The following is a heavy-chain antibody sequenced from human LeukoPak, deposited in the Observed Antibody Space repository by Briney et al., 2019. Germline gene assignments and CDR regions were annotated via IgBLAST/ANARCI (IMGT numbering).Heavy chain of an antibody. Sequence: SETLSLTCIVSGGSISTYYWSWIRQPPGKGLEYIAYIYYTGSTDYNPSLKSRVSISVDTSKNQFSLELNSVTAADTAVYYCARGRYSGGWYDYWGQGTLVTVSS. D-gene: IGHD6-19*01. J-gene: IGHJ4*02. V-gene: IGHV4-59*01. CDR1: GGSISTYY. CDR3: ARGRYSGGWYDY. CDR2: IYYTGST.